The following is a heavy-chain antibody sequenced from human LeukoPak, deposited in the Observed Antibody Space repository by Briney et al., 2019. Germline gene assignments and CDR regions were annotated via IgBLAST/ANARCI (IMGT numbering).Heavy chain of an antibody. Sequence: SETLSLTCTVSGGSISGYYWNWIRQPPGKGLEWIGSIFYSGSTNYNPSPESRVTISVDTSKNQFSLQLNSVTAADTAVYYCARGVAAPGTGGLSWFDPWGQGTLVTVSS. J-gene: IGHJ5*02. V-gene: IGHV4-59*08. CDR3: ARGVAAPGTGGLSWFDP. CDR2: IFYSGST. D-gene: IGHD6-13*01. CDR1: GGSISGYY.